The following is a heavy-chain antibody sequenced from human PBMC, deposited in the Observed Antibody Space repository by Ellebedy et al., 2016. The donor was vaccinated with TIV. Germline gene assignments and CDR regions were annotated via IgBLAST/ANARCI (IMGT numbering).Heavy chain of an antibody. V-gene: IGHV3-23*01. J-gene: IGHJ6*02. CDR1: GFTFSDYA. D-gene: IGHD3-9*01. CDR2: IGMSAGVT. CDR3: AKDAERYFDWSLSAMDV. Sequence: GGSLRLSXAASGFTFSDYALNWVRHPPGKGLEWVSHIGMSAGVTNHAVSVKGRFTISRDNSKNILYLQLNSLGVEDTAVYYCAKDAERYFDWSLSAMDVWGQGATVTVSS.